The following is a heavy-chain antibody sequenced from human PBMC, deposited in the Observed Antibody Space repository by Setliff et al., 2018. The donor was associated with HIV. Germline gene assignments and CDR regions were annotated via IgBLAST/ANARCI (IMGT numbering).Heavy chain of an antibody. V-gene: IGHV1-69*10. CDR1: GGSFNTYS. D-gene: IGHD7-27*01. Sequence: SVKVSCKTSGGSFNTYSISWVRQAPGQGLEWMGGIITILGGVTKYAQKFQGRVTITADESTNTAYMELSSLRSEGTAVYYCARAPPSNWALIDAFDIWGQGTMVTVSS. J-gene: IGHJ3*02. CDR3: ARAPPSNWALIDAFDI. CDR2: IITILGGVT.